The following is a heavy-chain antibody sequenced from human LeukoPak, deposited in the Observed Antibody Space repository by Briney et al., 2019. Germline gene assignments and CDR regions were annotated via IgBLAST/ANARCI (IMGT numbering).Heavy chain of an antibody. CDR1: GYTFTSYD. J-gene: IGHJ4*02. Sequence: ASVKVSCKASGYTFTSYDINWVRQATGQGLEWMGWMNPNSGNTAYAQKFQGRLTITRNTSITTAYMELSSLRSEDTAVYYCARTNLDCKNGVCYDYWGQGTPVTVSS. V-gene: IGHV1-8*03. CDR3: ARTNLDCKNGVCYDY. D-gene: IGHD2-8*01. CDR2: MNPNSGNT.